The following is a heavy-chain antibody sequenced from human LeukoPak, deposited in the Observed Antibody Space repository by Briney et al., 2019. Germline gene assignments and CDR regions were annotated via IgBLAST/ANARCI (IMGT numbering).Heavy chain of an antibody. CDR1: GGTFSSYA. CDR2: IIPIFGTA. V-gene: IGHV1-69*13. Sequence: ASVKVSCKASGGTFSSYAISWVRQAPGQGLEWMGGIIPIFGTANYAQKFQGRVTITADESTSTAYMELSSLRSEDTAVYYCARGDGYSSPLDYWGQGTLVTASS. J-gene: IGHJ4*02. D-gene: IGHD5-18*01. CDR3: ARGDGYSSPLDY.